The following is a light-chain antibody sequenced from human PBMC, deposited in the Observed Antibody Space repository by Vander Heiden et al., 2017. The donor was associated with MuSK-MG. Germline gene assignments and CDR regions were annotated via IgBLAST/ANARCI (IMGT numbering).Light chain of an antibody. J-gene: IGKJ4*01. Sequence: DIQMTQSPSSLSASVGDRVTSTCRASQSISSYLNWYQQKPGKAPKLLIYAASNLQSGVPSRFSGSGSGTDFTLTISSLQPEDFATYYCQQSYSTPLTFGGGTKVEIK. CDR2: AAS. CDR3: QQSYSTPLT. V-gene: IGKV1-39*01. CDR1: QSISSY.